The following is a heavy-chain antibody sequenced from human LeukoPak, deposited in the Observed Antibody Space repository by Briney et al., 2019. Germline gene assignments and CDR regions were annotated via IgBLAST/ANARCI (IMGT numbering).Heavy chain of an antibody. Sequence: HSGGSLRLSCAASGFTFSNYEMNWVRQAPGKGLEWISHISNFGDIIHYADSVEGRFTISRDNDKNSIYLQMNSLRAEDTAVYYCAKDATPALGTVYMDVWGKGTTVTISS. CDR2: ISNFGDII. CDR1: GFTFSNYE. V-gene: IGHV3-48*03. J-gene: IGHJ6*03. D-gene: IGHD6-13*01. CDR3: AKDATPALGTVYMDV.